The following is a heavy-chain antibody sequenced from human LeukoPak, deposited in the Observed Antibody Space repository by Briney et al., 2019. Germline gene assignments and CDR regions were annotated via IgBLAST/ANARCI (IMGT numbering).Heavy chain of an antibody. J-gene: IGHJ4*02. CDR2: INHSGST. CDR3: ARVIEGYYDSSAQYGGYFDY. D-gene: IGHD3-22*01. V-gene: IGHV4-34*01. Sequence: KPSETLSLTCAVYGGSFSGHYWSWIRQPPGKRLEGIGEINHSGSTDYNPSLKSRVTISVDTSKNQFSLKVGSVTAADTAVYYCARVIEGYYDSSAQYGGYFDYWGQGTLVTVSS. CDR1: GGSFSGHY.